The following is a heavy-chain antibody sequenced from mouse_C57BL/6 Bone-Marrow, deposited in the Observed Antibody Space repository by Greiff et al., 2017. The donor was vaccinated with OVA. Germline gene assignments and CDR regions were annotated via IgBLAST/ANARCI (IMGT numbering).Heavy chain of an antibody. CDR3: ARRNSSGPYYYAMDY. CDR2: IDPSDSET. Sequence: QVQLQQPGAELVRPGSSVKLSCKASGYTFTSYWMHWVKQRPIQGLEWIGNIDPSDSETHYNQKFKDKATLTVDKSSSTAYMQLSSLTSEDSAVYYCARRNSSGPYYYAMDYWGQGTSVTVSS. CDR1: GYTFTSYW. J-gene: IGHJ4*01. D-gene: IGHD3-2*02. V-gene: IGHV1-52*01.